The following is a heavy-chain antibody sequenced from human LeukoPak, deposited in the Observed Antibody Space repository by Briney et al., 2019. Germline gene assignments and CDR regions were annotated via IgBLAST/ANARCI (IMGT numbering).Heavy chain of an antibody. CDR1: GFSFYAYS. J-gene: IGHJ4*02. Sequence: PGGSLRLSCAASGFSFYAYSVTWVRQAPGRGPEWVASIDSSGDFVFYADSVKGRFTITRDNAKSSLFLQMNTLRVEDTAVYYCARWSGNFDFWGQGTLVSVSS. D-gene: IGHD3-3*01. V-gene: IGHV3-21*06. CDR2: IDSSGDFV. CDR3: ARWSGNFDF.